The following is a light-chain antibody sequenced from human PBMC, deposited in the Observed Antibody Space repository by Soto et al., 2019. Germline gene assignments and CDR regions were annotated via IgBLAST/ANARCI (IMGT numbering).Light chain of an antibody. Sequence: DIQLTQSPSTLSAYVGDRVTLTCRAAQSLNSRLAWYQHRPGKAPRLLIYDASTLESGVPSRFSGSGSGTEFTLTINNLQPDDLATYICQQYKSYSTFGRGTKVDI. V-gene: IGKV1-5*01. CDR3: QQYKSYST. J-gene: IGKJ1*01. CDR2: DAS. CDR1: QSLNSR.